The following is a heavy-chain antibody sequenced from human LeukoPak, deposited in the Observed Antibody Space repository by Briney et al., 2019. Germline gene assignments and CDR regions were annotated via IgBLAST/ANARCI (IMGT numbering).Heavy chain of an antibody. CDR1: GFTFSSNY. CDR3: ARVFKYLSWFDP. CDR2: IYSGGST. V-gene: IGHV3-66*01. J-gene: IGHJ5*02. Sequence: GGSLRLSCAASGFTFSSNYMNWVRQAPGKGPEWVSVIYSGGSTYYAASVKGRFTISRNNSKNTMYLQMNSLRAEDTAVYYCARVFKYLSWFDPWGQGTLVTVSS. D-gene: IGHD6-6*01.